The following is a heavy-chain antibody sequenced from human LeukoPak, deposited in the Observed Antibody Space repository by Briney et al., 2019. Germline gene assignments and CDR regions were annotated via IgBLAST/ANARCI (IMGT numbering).Heavy chain of an antibody. CDR1: GGSFSGYY. Sequence: PSETLSLTCAVYGGSFSGYYWSWIRQPPGKGLEWIGEINHSGSTNYNPSLKSRVTISVDTSKSQFSLKLSSVTAADTAVYYCARGRSYCSGGSCFMDVWGKGTTVTVSS. J-gene: IGHJ6*03. CDR2: INHSGST. CDR3: ARGRSYCSGGSCFMDV. V-gene: IGHV4-34*01. D-gene: IGHD2-15*01.